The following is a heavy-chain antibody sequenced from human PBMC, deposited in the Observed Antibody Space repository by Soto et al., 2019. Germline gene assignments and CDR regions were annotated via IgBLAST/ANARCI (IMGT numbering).Heavy chain of an antibody. CDR1: GYTFTKHY. D-gene: IGHD5-12*01. J-gene: IGHJ4*02. Sequence: ASEKVSCKACGYTFTKHYIHWVPNAPGPGLEWMGIINPSGGSTWSAQKFQDRVTMTRDTSTSTVYMEVNSLRSADTAVYYCARGGPEMATIGSFDFWGQGTQVTVSS. CDR2: INPSGGST. V-gene: IGHV1-46*01. CDR3: ARGGPEMATIGSFDF.